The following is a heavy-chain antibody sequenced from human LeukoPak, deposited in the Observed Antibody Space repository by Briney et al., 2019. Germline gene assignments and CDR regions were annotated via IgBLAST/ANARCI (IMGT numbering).Heavy chain of an antibody. J-gene: IGHJ4*02. Sequence: GRSLRLSCEASGFSFNTFGMHWVRQAPGKGLEWVGIIWYDGSTTYYADSVKGRFTISRDNFKNTLFLQMNSLRAEDTAVYYCAREVLGVSRRGLDFWGQGTLVTVSS. CDR2: IWYDGSTT. V-gene: IGHV3-33*01. D-gene: IGHD3-16*01. CDR1: GFSFNTFG. CDR3: AREVLGVSRRGLDF.